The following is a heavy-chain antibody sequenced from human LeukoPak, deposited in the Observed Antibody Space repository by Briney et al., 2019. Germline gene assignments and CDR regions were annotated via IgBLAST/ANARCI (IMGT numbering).Heavy chain of an antibody. V-gene: IGHV5-51*01. CDR2: IYPGDSDT. D-gene: IGHD3-9*01. CDR1: GYSFTSYW. Sequence: GESLKISCKGSGYSFTSYWIGWVRQMPGKGLEWMGIIYPGDSDTRYSPSFQGQVTISADKSISTAYLQWSSLKASDTAMYYCARILRYFGYGMDVWGQGTTVTASS. CDR3: ARILRYFGYGMDV. J-gene: IGHJ6*02.